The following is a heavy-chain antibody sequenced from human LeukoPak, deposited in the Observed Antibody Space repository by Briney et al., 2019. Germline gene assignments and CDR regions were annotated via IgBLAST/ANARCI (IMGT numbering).Heavy chain of an antibody. V-gene: IGHV3-23*01. CDR2: ISGSGGST. CDR1: GLTFSSYG. Sequence: GGTLRLSCAASGLTFSSYGMSWVRQAPGKGLEWVSAISGSGGSTYYADSVKGRFTISRDNSKNTLYLQMNSLRAEDTAVYYCAKDSSGSYLDAFDIWGQGTMVTVSS. CDR3: AKDSSGSYLDAFDI. D-gene: IGHD1-26*01. J-gene: IGHJ3*02.